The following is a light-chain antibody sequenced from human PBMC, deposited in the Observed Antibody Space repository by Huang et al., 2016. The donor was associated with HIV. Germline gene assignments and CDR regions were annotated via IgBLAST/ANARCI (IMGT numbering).Light chain of an antibody. CDR2: GAS. CDR3: QQYNNWPPWT. J-gene: IGKJ1*01. Sequence: EIVMTQSPATLSVSPGERATLSCRASQSVSSNLAWYQQKPGQDPRLLIYGASTRATGFPARGSGSGSGTEFTLTISSLQSEDFAVYYCQQYNNWPPWTFGQGTKVEIK. CDR1: QSVSSN. V-gene: IGKV3-15*01.